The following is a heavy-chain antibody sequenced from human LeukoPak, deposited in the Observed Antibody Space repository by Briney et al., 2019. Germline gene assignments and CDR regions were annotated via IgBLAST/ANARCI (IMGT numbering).Heavy chain of an antibody. J-gene: IGHJ4*02. CDR1: GFTFSSYA. CDR2: ISGSGGTT. D-gene: IGHD6-13*01. CDR3: AKSTIAARIAAAGFDY. V-gene: IGHV3-23*01. Sequence: PGGSLRLSCVASGFTFSSYAMSWVRQAPGKGLEWVSAISGSGGTTYYADSVKGRFTISRDNSKNTLYLQMNSLRAEDTAVYYCAKSTIAARIAAAGFDYWGQGTLVTVSS.